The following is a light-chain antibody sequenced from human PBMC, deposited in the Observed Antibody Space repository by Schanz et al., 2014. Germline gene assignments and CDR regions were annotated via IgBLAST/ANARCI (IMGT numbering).Light chain of an antibody. CDR2: GAS. J-gene: IGKJ2*01. CDR1: QGVSSD. V-gene: IGKV3-15*01. Sequence: EIVMTQSPATLSVSPGERATLSCRASQGVSSDFAWYQQKPGQTPRLLIYGASARATGIPVRFSGRGSGTEFTLTISSLQSEDSAVYYCQQYYKWPVTFGQGTKLESK. CDR3: QQYYKWPVT.